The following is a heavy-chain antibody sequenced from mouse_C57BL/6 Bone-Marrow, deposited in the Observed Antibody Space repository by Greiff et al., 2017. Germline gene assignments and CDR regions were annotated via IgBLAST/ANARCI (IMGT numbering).Heavy chain of an antibody. D-gene: IGHD2-1*01. CDR2: ISSGGSYT. CDR1: GFTFSSYG. Sequence: EVKLVESGGDLVKPGGSLKLSCAASGFTFSSYGMSWVRQTPDKRLEWVATISSGGSYTYYPDSEKGRFTISRDNAKNTLYLQMSSLKSEDTAMYYCARLYPHYYAMDYWGQGTSVTVSS. V-gene: IGHV5-6*02. J-gene: IGHJ4*01. CDR3: ARLYPHYYAMDY.